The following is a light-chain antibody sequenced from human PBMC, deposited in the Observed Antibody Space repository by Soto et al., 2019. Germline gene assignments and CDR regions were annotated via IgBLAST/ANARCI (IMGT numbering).Light chain of an antibody. J-gene: IGKJ4*01. CDR2: AAS. V-gene: IGKV1-16*02. Sequence: DIQMTQSPSSLSASVGDTVTITCRASQSISNYVAWFQQKPGQAPKSLIYAASKLHSGVPSKFTGSGSGTDFTLTISSLQPDDFATYYCQQYNNFPLTFGGGTKVEI. CDR1: QSISNY. CDR3: QQYNNFPLT.